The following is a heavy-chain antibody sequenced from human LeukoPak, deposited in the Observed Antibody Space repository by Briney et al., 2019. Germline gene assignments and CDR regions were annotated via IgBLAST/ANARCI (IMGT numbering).Heavy chain of an antibody. CDR3: ATPPYCTSTSCPPD. CDR2: ISWNSGSI. D-gene: IGHD2-2*01. J-gene: IGHJ4*02. V-gene: IGHV3-9*01. Sequence: GGSLRLSCAASGFTFDDYAMHWVRQAPGKGLEWVSGISWNSGSIGYADSVKGRFTISRDNAKNTLYLQMNSLRAEDTAVYYCATPPYCTSTSCPPDWGQGTLVTVSS. CDR1: GFTFDDYA.